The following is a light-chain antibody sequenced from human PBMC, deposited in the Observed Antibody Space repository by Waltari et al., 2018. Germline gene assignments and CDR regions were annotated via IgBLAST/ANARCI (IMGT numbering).Light chain of an antibody. Sequence: DIQMTQSPSSLSASVGDKVTITCQASQNINNWLAWYQQKPGKAPKSLIYEAFNLESGVPSRFRGRRSGTDFALTMSSLQPEDFAIDYCQQYNSAPPTFGHGTKVEIK. CDR2: EAF. CDR1: QNINNW. V-gene: IGKV1D-16*01. J-gene: IGKJ1*01. CDR3: QQYNSAPPT.